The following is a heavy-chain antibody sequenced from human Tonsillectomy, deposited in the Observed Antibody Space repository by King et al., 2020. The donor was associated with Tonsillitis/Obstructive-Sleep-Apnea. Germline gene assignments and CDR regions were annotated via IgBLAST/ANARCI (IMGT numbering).Heavy chain of an antibody. V-gene: IGHV7-4-1*02. CDR1: GYIFTTYA. Sequence: QLVQSGSELKKSGASVKVSCMSSGYIFTTYAINWVRQAPGQGLEWMGCINTNTGNPTYAQVFTGRLGFSLDTSVSTAYLQISGLKAEDTAVYYCARDSTGHDAFDIWGQGTMVTVSS. D-gene: IGHD4-17*01. J-gene: IGHJ3*02. CDR3: ARDSTGHDAFDI. CDR2: INTNTGNP.